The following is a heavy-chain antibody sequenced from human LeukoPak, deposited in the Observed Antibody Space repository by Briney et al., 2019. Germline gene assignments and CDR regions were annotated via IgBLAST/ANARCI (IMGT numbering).Heavy chain of an antibody. CDR3: ASPVRDGYNSNYYYGMDV. D-gene: IGHD5-24*01. CDR2: ISYDGSNK. CDR1: GFTFSSYW. Sequence: GGSLRLSCAASGFTFSSYWMNWVRQAPGKGLEWVAVISYDGSNKYYADSVKGRFTISRDNSKNTLYLQMNSLRAEDTAVYYCASPVRDGYNSNYYYGMDVWGQGTTVTVSS. J-gene: IGHJ6*02. V-gene: IGHV3-30-3*01.